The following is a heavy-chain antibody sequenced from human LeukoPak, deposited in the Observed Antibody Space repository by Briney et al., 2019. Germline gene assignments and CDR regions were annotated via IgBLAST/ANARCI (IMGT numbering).Heavy chain of an antibody. V-gene: IGHV4-38-2*02. Sequence: SETLSLTCTVSGYSISSGYYWGWIRQSPGKGLEWIGTIYHSGSTYYNPSLKSRVTISVDTSKNQFSLNLSSVTAADTAVYYCARGSSSSFNAFDIWGQGTMVTVSS. D-gene: IGHD6-13*01. CDR1: GYSISSGYY. J-gene: IGHJ3*02. CDR3: ARGSSSSFNAFDI. CDR2: IYHSGST.